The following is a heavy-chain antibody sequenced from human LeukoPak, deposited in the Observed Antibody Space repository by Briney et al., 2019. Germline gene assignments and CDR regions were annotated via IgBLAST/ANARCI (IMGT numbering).Heavy chain of an antibody. Sequence: GGSLRLSCAASGFTFSSYEMNWVRQAPGKGLEWVSYISSSGRTIYSADSVKGRFTISRDNAKNSLYLQMNSLRAQDTAVYYCARSSYFDYWGQGTLVAVSS. CDR3: ARSSYFDY. CDR2: ISSSGRTI. CDR1: GFTFSSYE. J-gene: IGHJ4*02. V-gene: IGHV3-48*03. D-gene: IGHD1-26*01.